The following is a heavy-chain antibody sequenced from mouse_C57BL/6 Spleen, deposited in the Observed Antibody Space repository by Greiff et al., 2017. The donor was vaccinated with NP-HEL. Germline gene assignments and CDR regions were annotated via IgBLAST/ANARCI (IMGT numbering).Heavy chain of an antibody. J-gene: IGHJ1*03. CDR2: ISSGSSTI. CDR1: GFTFSDYG. V-gene: IGHV5-17*01. Sequence: EVKVVESGGGLVKPGGSLKLSCAASGFTFSDYGMHWVRQAPEKELEWVAYISSGSSTIYYADTVKGRFTISRDNAKNTLFLQMTSLRSEDTAMYYCAREDYGYFDVWGTGTTVTVSS. CDR3: AREDYGYFDV.